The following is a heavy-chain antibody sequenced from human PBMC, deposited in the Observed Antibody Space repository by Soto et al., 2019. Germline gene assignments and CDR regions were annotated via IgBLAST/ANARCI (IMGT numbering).Heavy chain of an antibody. Sequence: QSQTLSLTCAISGDSVSTNSGAWNWIRQSPSRGLEWLGRTYYRSKWYYDYAVSVKSRMTINPDTSKNQFSLQLNFVTPEDTALYYCARGLLKSGFDTWGQGTMVTVSS. D-gene: IGHD5-12*01. CDR1: GDSVSTNSGA. CDR3: ARGLLKSGFDT. J-gene: IGHJ3*02. CDR2: TYYRSKWYY. V-gene: IGHV6-1*01.